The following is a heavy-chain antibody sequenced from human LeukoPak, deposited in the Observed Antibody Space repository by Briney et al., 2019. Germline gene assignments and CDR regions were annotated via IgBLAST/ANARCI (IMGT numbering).Heavy chain of an antibody. CDR2: IRYDGSNK. V-gene: IGHV3-30*02. Sequence: PGGSLRLSCAASGFTFSSYGMHWVRQAPGKGLEWVAFIRYDGSNKYYADSVKGRFTISRDNSKNTLYLQMNSLRAEDTAVYYCAKDHHDFWSGYYPDAFDIWGQGTMVTVSS. D-gene: IGHD3-3*01. CDR1: GFTFSSYG. CDR3: AKDHHDFWSGYYPDAFDI. J-gene: IGHJ3*02.